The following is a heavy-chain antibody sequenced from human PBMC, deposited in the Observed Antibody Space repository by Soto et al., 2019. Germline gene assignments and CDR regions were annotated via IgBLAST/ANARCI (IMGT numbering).Heavy chain of an antibody. CDR1: GCSLSGYS. J-gene: IGHJ4*02. D-gene: IGHD3-22*01. CDR2: FYSSGSP. Sequence: SENLSLTCTVSGCSLSGYSWSWIRQPPGKGLEWIGDFYSSGSPHHNPSLKNRVSISEDRSKNEFSLKLSSVTAADTAIYYCAREFYYDSSGIGFDSWGQGTLVTVS. V-gene: IGHV4-59*01. CDR3: AREFYYDSSGIGFDS.